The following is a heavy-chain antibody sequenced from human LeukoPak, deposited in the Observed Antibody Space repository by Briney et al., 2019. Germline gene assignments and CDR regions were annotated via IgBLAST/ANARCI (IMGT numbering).Heavy chain of an antibody. J-gene: IGHJ4*02. D-gene: IGHD3-22*01. Sequence: SETLSLTCTVSGGSISRYHWSWMRQPPGKGLEWIGDIYYSGINNHHPSLKSRVTISLDTSKKQFSFNLSSVAAAHTAVYYCARMVSYYDSSGYHSTVANYWGQGTLVTVSS. CDR2: IYYSGIN. CDR3: ARMVSYYDSSGYHSTVANY. CDR1: GGSISRYH. V-gene: IGHV4-59*01.